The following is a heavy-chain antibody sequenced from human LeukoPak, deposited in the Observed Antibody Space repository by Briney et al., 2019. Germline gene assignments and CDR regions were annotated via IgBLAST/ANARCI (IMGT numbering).Heavy chain of an antibody. J-gene: IGHJ2*01. CDR3: AREGRISIFGVVSWYFDL. V-gene: IGHV4-61*09. CDR2: IYTSGST. D-gene: IGHD3-3*01. Sequence: SETLSLTCTVSGGSITSGSYYWSWIRQPAGKGLEWIGHIYTSGSTNYNPSLKSRVTISVDTSKNQFSLKLSSVTAADTAVYYCAREGRISIFGVVSWYFDLWGRGTLVTVSS. CDR1: GGSITSGSYY.